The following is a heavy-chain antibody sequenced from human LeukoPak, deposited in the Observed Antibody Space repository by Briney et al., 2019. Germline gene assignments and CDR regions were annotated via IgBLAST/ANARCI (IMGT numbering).Heavy chain of an antibody. CDR2: IKQDASEK. CDR3: VRDQGAFDM. V-gene: IGHV3-7*05. J-gene: IGHJ3*02. Sequence: GGSLRLSCAASGFIFSNAWMSWVRQAPGKGLEWVGNIKQDASEKYFVDSLRGRFTISRDNAKNSLFLQMNSLRADDTAVYYCVRDQGAFDMWGHGTMVTVSS. CDR1: GFIFSNAW.